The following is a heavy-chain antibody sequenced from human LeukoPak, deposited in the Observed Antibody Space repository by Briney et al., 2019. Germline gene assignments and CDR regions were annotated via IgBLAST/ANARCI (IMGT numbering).Heavy chain of an antibody. CDR3: ARHKLQHWYYYYMDV. V-gene: IGHV4-59*08. CDR1: GGSISSYY. J-gene: IGHJ6*03. Sequence: SETLSLTCTVSGGSISSYYWSWIRQPPGKGLEWIGYIYYSGSTNYNPSLKSRVTISVDTSKNQFSLKLSSVTAADTAVYYCARHKLQHWYYYYMDVWGKGTTVTVSS. CDR2: IYYSGST. D-gene: IGHD5-24*01.